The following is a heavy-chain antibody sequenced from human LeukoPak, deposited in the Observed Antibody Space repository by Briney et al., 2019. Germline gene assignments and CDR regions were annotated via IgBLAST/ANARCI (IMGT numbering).Heavy chain of an antibody. V-gene: IGHV1-2*02. D-gene: IGHD2-2*02. Sequence: EASVKVSCKASGYTFIGYYMHWMRQAPGQGLEWMGWINPNSGGTNYAQKLQGRVTMTTDTSTSTAYMELRSLRSDDTAVYYCARVGEGLYRRYYGMDVWGQGTTVTVSS. CDR1: GYTFIGYY. CDR3: ARVGEGLYRRYYGMDV. J-gene: IGHJ6*02. CDR2: INPNSGGT.